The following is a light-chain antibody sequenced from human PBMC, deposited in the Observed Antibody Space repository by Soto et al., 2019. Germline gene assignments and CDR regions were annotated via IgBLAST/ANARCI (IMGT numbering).Light chain of an antibody. CDR3: QQYNSYRIT. CDR2: DAS. CDR1: QSISSW. V-gene: IGKV1-5*01. Sequence: GYRVTITCRASQSISSWLAWYQQKPGKAPKLLIYDASSLESGVPSRFSGSGSGTEFTLTISSLQPDDFATYYCQQYNSYRITFGQGTRLEI. J-gene: IGKJ5*01.